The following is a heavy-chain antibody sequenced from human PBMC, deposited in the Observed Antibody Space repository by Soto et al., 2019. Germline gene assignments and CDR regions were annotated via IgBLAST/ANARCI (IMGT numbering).Heavy chain of an antibody. J-gene: IGHJ6*02. CDR1: GYTFTSYY. Sequence: ASVKVSCKASGYTFTSYYMHWVRQAPGQGLEWMGIINPSGGSTSYAQKFQGRVTMTRDTSTSTVYMELSSLRSEDTAVYYCARDSGYSSSSKIILSYYYGMDVWGQGTTVTVSS. CDR3: ARDSGYSSSSKIILSYYYGMDV. D-gene: IGHD6-6*01. CDR2: INPSGGST. V-gene: IGHV1-46*01.